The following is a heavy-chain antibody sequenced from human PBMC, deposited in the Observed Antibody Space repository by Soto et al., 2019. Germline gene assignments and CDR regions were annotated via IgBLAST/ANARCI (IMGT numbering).Heavy chain of an antibody. CDR2: ISGSGGST. CDR1: GFTFSTYA. V-gene: IGHV3-23*01. CDR3: EKEVSASGSLYNWFDP. Sequence: EVLLLESGGGLVQPGGSLRLSCAASGFTFSTYAMSWVRQAPGKGLEWVSAISGSGGSTYYADSVKGRFTISRDDSKNPLYLQLNSLWAADTAVYYCEKEVSASGSLYNWFDPWGQGALVTVSS. D-gene: IGHD3-10*01. J-gene: IGHJ5*02.